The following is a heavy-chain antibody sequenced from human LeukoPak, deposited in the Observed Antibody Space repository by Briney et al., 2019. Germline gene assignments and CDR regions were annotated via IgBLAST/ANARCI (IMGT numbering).Heavy chain of an antibody. D-gene: IGHD6-13*01. CDR1: GGSISSYY. CDR2: IYNSGST. J-gene: IGHJ4*02. CDR3: ARVHSSSWFAPFDY. V-gene: IGHV4-59*01. Sequence: PSETLSLTCTVSGGSISSYYWSWIRQPPGKGLEWIGYIYNSGSTNYNPSLKSRVTISVDTSKNQFSLKLTSVTAADTAVYYCARVHSSSWFAPFDYWGQGTLVTVSS.